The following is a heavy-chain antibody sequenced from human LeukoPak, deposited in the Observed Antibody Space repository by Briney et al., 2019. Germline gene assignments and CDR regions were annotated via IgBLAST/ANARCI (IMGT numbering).Heavy chain of an antibody. J-gene: IGHJ4*02. CDR1: GGSISSYY. CDR3: ARVRYSDSSVLTRKRSYYFDY. V-gene: IGHV4-4*07. CDR2: ISTSGST. Sequence: PSETLSLTCTVSGGSISSYYWSWIRQPAGKGLESIGHISTSGSTNYNPSLKSRVTMSVDTSKNQFSLKLSSVTAADTTVYYCARVRYSDSSVLTRKRSYYFDYWGQGTLVTVSS. D-gene: IGHD3-22*01.